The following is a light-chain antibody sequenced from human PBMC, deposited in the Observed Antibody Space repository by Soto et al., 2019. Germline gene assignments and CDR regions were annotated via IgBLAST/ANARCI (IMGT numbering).Light chain of an antibody. J-gene: IGLJ1*01. Sequence: QSVLTQPASVSGSPGQSITISCTGTSSDVGNYKYVSWYQQHPGKAPKLMIYEVSNRPSGVSNRFSGSKSGNTASLTISGLQAEDETDYYCFSYTSSGTYVFGTGTRSP. CDR2: EVS. V-gene: IGLV2-14*01. CDR1: SSDVGNYKY. CDR3: FSYTSSGTYV.